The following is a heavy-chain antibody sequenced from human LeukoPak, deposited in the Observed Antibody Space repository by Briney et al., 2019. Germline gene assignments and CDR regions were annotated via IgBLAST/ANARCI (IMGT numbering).Heavy chain of an antibody. J-gene: IGHJ6*03. CDR2: INTNTGNP. V-gene: IGHV7-4-1*02. CDR3: AREGACTNGVCPYYYYYMDV. D-gene: IGHD2-8*01. CDR1: GYTFTSYA. Sequence: ASVKVSCKASGYTFTSYAMNWVRQAPGQGLEWMGWINTNTGNPTYAQGFTGRFVFSLDTSVSTAYLQISSLKAEDTAVYYCAREGACTNGVCPYYYYYMDVWGKGTTVTVSS.